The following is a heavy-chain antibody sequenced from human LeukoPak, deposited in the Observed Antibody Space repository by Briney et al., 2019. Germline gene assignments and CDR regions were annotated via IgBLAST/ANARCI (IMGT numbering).Heavy chain of an antibody. CDR2: INHNGNT. V-gene: IGHV4-39*02. Sequence: ASETLSLTCTVSGGSISSSSNYWGWIRQPPGKGLEWIGSINHNGNTYYNPSLKSRVTISVDTSKNQFSLKLTSVTAADRAVYYCVRDRVPGYFDSWGQGTLITVSS. CDR1: GGSISSSSNY. J-gene: IGHJ4*02. D-gene: IGHD2-15*01. CDR3: VRDRVPGYFDS.